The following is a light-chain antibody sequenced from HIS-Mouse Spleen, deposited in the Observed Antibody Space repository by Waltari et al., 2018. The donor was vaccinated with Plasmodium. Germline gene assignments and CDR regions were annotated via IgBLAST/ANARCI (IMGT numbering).Light chain of an antibody. CDR1: QSLLHSNGYNY. CDR2: LGS. V-gene: IGKV2-28*01. J-gene: IGKJ2*01. CDR3: MQALQTPRYT. Sequence: DIVMTQSPLSLPVTPGEPASISCRSSQSLLHSNGYNYLDWYLQKPGQSPQLLIYLGSNRASGVPDRFSGSGSGTDCTLKNSRVEAEDVGVYYCMQALQTPRYTFGQGTKLEIK.